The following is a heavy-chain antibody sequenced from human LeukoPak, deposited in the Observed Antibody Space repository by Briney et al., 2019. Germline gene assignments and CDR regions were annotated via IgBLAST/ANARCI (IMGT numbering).Heavy chain of an antibody. J-gene: IGHJ4*02. Sequence: GGSLRLYCAASGFTFSSYGMHWVRQAPGKGLEWVAFIRYDGSNKYYADSVKGRFTISRDNSKNTLYLQMNSLRAEDTAVYYCAKETPYSGSYFDYWGQGTLVTVSS. D-gene: IGHD1-26*01. CDR3: AKETPYSGSYFDY. CDR2: IRYDGSNK. CDR1: GFTFSSYG. V-gene: IGHV3-30*02.